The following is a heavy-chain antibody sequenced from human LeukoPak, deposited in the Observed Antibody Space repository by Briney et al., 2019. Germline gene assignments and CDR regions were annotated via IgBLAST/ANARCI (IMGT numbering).Heavy chain of an antibody. CDR2: ISSGSTI. Sequence: PGGSLRLSCAASGFTFSDYYMSWIRQAPGKGLEWVSYISSGSTIYYADSVKGRFTISRDNAKNSLYLQMNSLRAEDTAVYYCARGAPSPYYYYGMDVWGQGTTVTVSS. CDR1: GFTFSDYY. V-gene: IGHV3-11*01. J-gene: IGHJ6*02. CDR3: ARGAPSPYYYYGMDV.